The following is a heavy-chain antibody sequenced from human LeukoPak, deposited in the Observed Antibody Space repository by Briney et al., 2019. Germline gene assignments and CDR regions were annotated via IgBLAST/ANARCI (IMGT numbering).Heavy chain of an antibody. CDR3: ASSPARYCSSTSCYYYYYMDV. CDR1: GFTFINYA. Sequence: PGGSLRLSCEASGFTFINYAMTWVRQAPGKGLEWVSAISGSGGNTYYADSVKGRFTISRDNSKNTLFLQMNSLRAEDTAVYYCASSPARYCSSTSCYYYYYMDVWGKGTTVTVSS. J-gene: IGHJ6*03. CDR2: ISGSGGNT. V-gene: IGHV3-23*01. D-gene: IGHD2-2*01.